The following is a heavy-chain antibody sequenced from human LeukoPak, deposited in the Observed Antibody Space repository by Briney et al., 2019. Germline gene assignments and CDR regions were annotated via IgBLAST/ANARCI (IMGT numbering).Heavy chain of an antibody. CDR3: ARDSPHQRMVLLPNYYYYYYMDV. D-gene: IGHD2-8*01. J-gene: IGHJ6*03. CDR1: GGSISSYY. CDR2: IYTSGST. Sequence: KPSETLSLTCTVSGGSISSYYWSWIRQSARKGLEWIGRIYTSGSTNYNPSLKSRVTMSVDTSKNQFSLKLSSVTAADTAVYYCARDSPHQRMVLLPNYYYYYYMDVWGKGATVTVSS. V-gene: IGHV4-4*07.